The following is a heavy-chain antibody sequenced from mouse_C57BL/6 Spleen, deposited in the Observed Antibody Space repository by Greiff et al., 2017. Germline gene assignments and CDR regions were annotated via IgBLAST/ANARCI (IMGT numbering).Heavy chain of an antibody. J-gene: IGHJ4*01. Sequence: EVHLVESGGGLVKPGGSLKLSCAASGFTFSSYAMSWVRQTPEKRLEWVATISDGGSYTYYPDNVKGRFTISRDNAKNNLYLQMSHLKSEDTAMYYCAHDGYYEAMDYWGQGTSVTVSS. CDR1: GFTFSSYA. D-gene: IGHD2-3*01. CDR2: ISDGGSYT. CDR3: AHDGYYEAMDY. V-gene: IGHV5-4*01.